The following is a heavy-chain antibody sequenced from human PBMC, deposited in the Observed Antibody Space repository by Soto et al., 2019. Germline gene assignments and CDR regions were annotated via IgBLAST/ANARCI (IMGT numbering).Heavy chain of an antibody. D-gene: IGHD6-13*01. Sequence: GGSLRLSCAASGFIFSSSAMSWVRQAPGKGLEWVSPISGSGGDTYYADSVKGRFTISRENSKKTLYLQMNSLRAEDTALYYCAKLSSSWYNVDYWGQGTLVTVSS. CDR2: ISGSGGDT. V-gene: IGHV3-23*01. CDR3: AKLSSSWYNVDY. J-gene: IGHJ4*02. CDR1: GFIFSSSA.